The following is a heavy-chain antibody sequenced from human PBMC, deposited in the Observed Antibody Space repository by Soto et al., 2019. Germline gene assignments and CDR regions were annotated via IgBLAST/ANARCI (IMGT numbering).Heavy chain of an antibody. CDR3: ATRAYYDSIGYYEYYFDY. CDR2: IGGSGETT. D-gene: IGHD3-22*01. Sequence: EVQILESGGGSVQPGGSLRLSCAASGFTFSNYGMSWVRQAPGKGLEWVSGIGGSGETTYYADSVKGRFTISRDNSKNTLYLQMNSLRAEDTAVYYCATRAYYDSIGYYEYYFDYWGQGTLVTVSS. J-gene: IGHJ4*02. V-gene: IGHV3-23*01. CDR1: GFTFSNYG.